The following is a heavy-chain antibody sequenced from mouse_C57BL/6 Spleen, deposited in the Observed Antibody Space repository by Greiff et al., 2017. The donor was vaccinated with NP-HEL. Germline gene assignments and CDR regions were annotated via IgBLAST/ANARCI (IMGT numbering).Heavy chain of an antibody. CDR2: INPYNGGT. V-gene: IGHV1-19*01. Sequence: EVQLVESGPVLVKPGASVKMSCKASGYTFTDYYMNWVKQSHGKSLEWIGVINPYNGGTSYNQKFKGKATLTVDKSSSTAYMELNSLTSEDSAVYYCARSVRYAMDYWGQGTSVTVSS. CDR3: ARSVRYAMDY. CDR1: GYTFTDYY. J-gene: IGHJ4*01.